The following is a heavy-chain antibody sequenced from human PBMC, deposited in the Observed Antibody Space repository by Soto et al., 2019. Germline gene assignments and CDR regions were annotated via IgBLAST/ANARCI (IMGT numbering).Heavy chain of an antibody. Sequence: QVQLQESGPGLVKPSQTLSLTCTVSGGSISSGDYYWSWIRQPPGKGLEWIGYIYYSGSTYYNPSLKGRVTISVDPSKNQFSLKMSSVTAADTDVYYCARGSYYYDSSGYSHYWGRGTLVSVSS. CDR3: ARGSYYYDSSGYSHY. J-gene: IGHJ4*02. D-gene: IGHD3-22*01. V-gene: IGHV4-30-4*01. CDR2: IYYSGST. CDR1: GGSISSGDYY.